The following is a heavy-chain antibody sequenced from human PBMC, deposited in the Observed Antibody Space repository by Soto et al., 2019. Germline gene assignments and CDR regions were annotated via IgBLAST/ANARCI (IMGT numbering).Heavy chain of an antibody. V-gene: IGHV1-46*01. Sequence: QVQLVQSGAEVKKPGASVKVSCKASGYTFTSYYMHWVRQAPGQGLEWMGIINPSGGSTSYAQKFQGRVTMTRDTSTSTVYMELSSLRSEDTAVYYCARVRVYSGSYPGAFDIWGQGTMVTVSS. CDR1: GYTFTSYY. CDR2: INPSGGST. D-gene: IGHD1-26*01. CDR3: ARVRVYSGSYPGAFDI. J-gene: IGHJ3*02.